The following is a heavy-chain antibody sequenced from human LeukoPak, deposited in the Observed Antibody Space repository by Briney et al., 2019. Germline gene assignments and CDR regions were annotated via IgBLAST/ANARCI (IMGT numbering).Heavy chain of an antibody. V-gene: IGHV2-70*11. Sequence: SGPTLVNPTQTLTLTCTFSGFSLSTSGMCVSWLRQPPGKALEWLARIDWDDDKYYSTSLKTRLTISKDTSKNQVVLTMTNMDPVDTATYYCARGNYYDSSGYLAYFDYWGQGTLVTVSS. D-gene: IGHD3-22*01. CDR1: GFSLSTSGMC. CDR2: IDWDDDK. CDR3: ARGNYYDSSGYLAYFDY. J-gene: IGHJ4*02.